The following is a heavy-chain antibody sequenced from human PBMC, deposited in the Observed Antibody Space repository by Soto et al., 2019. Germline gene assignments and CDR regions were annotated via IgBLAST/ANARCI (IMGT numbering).Heavy chain of an antibody. CDR3: ATEGGIVDANWFGP. V-gene: IGHV4-39*02. Sequence: PSETLSLTCTVSGDSVSRSRCYWGWIRQSPGKGLEWIGSIYYSGSTYYNPSLKSRVSLSIDTSKNQFSLKVNSMTAADTAIYYCATEGGIVDANWFGPWGQGTLVTVS. J-gene: IGHJ5*02. CDR2: IYYSGST. CDR1: GDSVSRSRCY. D-gene: IGHD1-26*01.